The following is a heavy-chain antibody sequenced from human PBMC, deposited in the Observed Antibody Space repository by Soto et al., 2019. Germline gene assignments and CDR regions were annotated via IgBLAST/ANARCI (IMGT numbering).Heavy chain of an antibody. CDR2: IFYSGSF. D-gene: IGHD3-10*01. CDR3: ARGAGTMVRGVDYYYGMDV. CDR1: GGSISSGTSY. V-gene: IGHV4-31*03. Sequence: SETLSLTCSVSGGSISSGTSYWSWIRQRPGEGLEWIGYIFYSGSFYYTPSLRGRVLILADTSKNQFTLTLSSVTAADTAVYYCARGAGTMVRGVDYYYGMDVRGQGTTVTGSS. J-gene: IGHJ6*02.